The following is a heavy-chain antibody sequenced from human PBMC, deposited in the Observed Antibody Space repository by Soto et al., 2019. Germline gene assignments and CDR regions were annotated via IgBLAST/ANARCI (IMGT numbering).Heavy chain of an antibody. J-gene: IGHJ4*02. CDR1: GFTFRRYG. D-gene: IGHD3-16*01. CDR3: ARDLVLGSPGFDY. V-gene: IGHV3-33*01. Sequence: QVQLVESGGGVVQPGRSLRLSCAASGFTFRRYGMHWVRQAPGKGLEWVAVIWYDGSNKYYADSGKGRFTISRDNSKNTLYLQMNSLRAEDTAVYYCARDLVLGSPGFDYWGQGTLVTVSS. CDR2: IWYDGSNK.